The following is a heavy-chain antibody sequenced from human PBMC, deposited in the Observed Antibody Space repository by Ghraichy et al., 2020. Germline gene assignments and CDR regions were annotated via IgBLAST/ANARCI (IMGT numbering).Heavy chain of an antibody. CDR2: ISWNSANL. CDR1: GFTFGDYA. V-gene: IGHV3-9*01. CDR3: AKDLDNSLGGWTFDI. D-gene: IGHD2/OR15-2a*01. J-gene: IGHJ3*02. Sequence: GGSLRLSCAASGFTFGDYAIHWVRQTPGEGLEWVSCISWNSANLGYADSVKGRFTVSRDNAENFLYLQMNSLRAEDTALYYCAKDLDNSLGGWTFDIWGQGTMVTFSS.